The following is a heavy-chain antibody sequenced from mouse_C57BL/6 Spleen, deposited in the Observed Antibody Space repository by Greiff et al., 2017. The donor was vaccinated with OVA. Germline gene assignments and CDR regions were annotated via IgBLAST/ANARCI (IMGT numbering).Heavy chain of an antibody. Sequence: LQPGAELVKPGASVKLSCKASGYTFTSYWMQWVKQRPGQGLEWIGEIDPSDSYTNYNQKFKGKATLTVDTSSSTAYMQLSSLTSEDSAVYYCAPTGTSGDFDYWGQGTTLTVSS. CDR1: GYTFTSYW. CDR3: APTGTSGDFDY. D-gene: IGHD4-1*02. J-gene: IGHJ2*01. V-gene: IGHV1-50*01. CDR2: IDPSDSYT.